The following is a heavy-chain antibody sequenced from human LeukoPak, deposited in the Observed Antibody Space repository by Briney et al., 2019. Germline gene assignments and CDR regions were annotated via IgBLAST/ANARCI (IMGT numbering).Heavy chain of an antibody. CDR3: AAIFGVVIRYYYGMDV. J-gene: IGHJ6*02. D-gene: IGHD3-3*01. CDR2: ISYDGSNE. CDR1: GFTFSSYG. Sequence: GGSLRLSCAASGFTFSSYGMHWVRQAPGKGLEWVAVISYDGSNEYYADSVRGRFTISRDNSKNTLYLQMNSLRAEDTAVYYCAAIFGVVIRYYYGMDVWGQGTTVTVSS. V-gene: IGHV3-30*03.